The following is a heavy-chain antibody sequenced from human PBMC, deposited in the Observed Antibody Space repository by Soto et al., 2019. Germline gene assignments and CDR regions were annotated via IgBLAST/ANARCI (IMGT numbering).Heavy chain of an antibody. Sequence: EVRLLESGGGLVQPGGSLRLSCAASGFTFSSYAMSWVRQAPGKGLVWVSAIGGSGGNTYYADSAKGRFTISRDNSKNTLYLQMNGLRAEDTAVYYCAKDRSNAWYGVGFWGQGTLVTVSS. V-gene: IGHV3-23*01. CDR2: IGGSGGNT. D-gene: IGHD6-19*01. CDR1: GFTFSSYA. CDR3: AKDRSNAWYGVGF. J-gene: IGHJ4*02.